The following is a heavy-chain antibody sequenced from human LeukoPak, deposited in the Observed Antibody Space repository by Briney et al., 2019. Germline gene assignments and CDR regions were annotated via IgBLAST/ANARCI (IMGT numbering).Heavy chain of an antibody. CDR1: GYTFTSYA. J-gene: IGHJ4*02. Sequence: ASVKVSCKASGYTFTSYAISWVRQAPGQGLEWMGWISADNGNTDYAQRFQGRVTMTTDTSTSTAYMELSSLRSEDTAVYYCARGSRPVYNLLTGKRYFDYWGQGTLLTVSS. D-gene: IGHD3-9*01. CDR3: ARGSRPVYNLLTGKRYFDY. CDR2: ISADNGNT. V-gene: IGHV1-18*01.